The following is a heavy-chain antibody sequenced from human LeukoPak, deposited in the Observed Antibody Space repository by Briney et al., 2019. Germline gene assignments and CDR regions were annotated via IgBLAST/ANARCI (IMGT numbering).Heavy chain of an antibody. D-gene: IGHD3-10*01. J-gene: IGHJ6*02. CDR1: GYTFTSYD. CDR2: MNPNSGNT. V-gene: IGHV1-8*01. Sequence: ASVKVSCKASGYTFTSYDINWVRQATGQGLEWMGWMNPNSGNTGYAQKFRGRVTMTRNTSISTAYMELSSLRSEDTAVYYCALYGSGSPYYGMDVWGQGTTVTVSS. CDR3: ALYGSGSPYYGMDV.